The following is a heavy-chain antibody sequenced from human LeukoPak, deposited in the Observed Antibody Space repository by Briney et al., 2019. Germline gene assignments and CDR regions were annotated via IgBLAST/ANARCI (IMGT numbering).Heavy chain of an antibody. Sequence: PSETLSLTCAVYGGSFSGYYWSWIRQPPGKGLEWVSYISSSGSTIYYADSVKGRFTISRDNAKNSLYLQMNTLRAEDTAVYYCARSGGWEGAFDIWGQGTMVTVSS. CDR3: ARSGGWEGAFDI. J-gene: IGHJ3*02. CDR1: GGSFSGYY. CDR2: ISSSGSTI. V-gene: IGHV3-11*01. D-gene: IGHD1-26*01.